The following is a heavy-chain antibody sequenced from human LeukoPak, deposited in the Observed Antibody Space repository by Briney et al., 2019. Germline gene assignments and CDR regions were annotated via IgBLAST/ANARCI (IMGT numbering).Heavy chain of an antibody. CDR2: FGNDERTK. V-gene: IGHV3-30*04. D-gene: IGHD2-15*01. CDR1: GFPFTGHS. CDR3: SREKQSGRTPFDY. Sequence: GESLRPPFVAPGFPFTGHSIHWVRQPPGKGLEGVAVFGNDERTKFYPEPLKGRFTVPRHNSKNNIYLPIDTLRDEDTAVYYCSREKQSGRTPFDYWGQGSLVTVSS. J-gene: IGHJ4*02.